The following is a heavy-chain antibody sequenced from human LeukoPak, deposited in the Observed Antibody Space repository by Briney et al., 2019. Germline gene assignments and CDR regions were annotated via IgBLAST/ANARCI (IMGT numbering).Heavy chain of an antibody. D-gene: IGHD5-18*01. CDR2: ISNSSSYI. CDR3: ARVGTPMVTIVAPYYMDV. J-gene: IGHJ6*03. CDR1: GCTIGDYA. V-gene: IGHV3-21*01. Sequence: PGGSLRLSCTASGCTIGDYAMSWVRQAPGKGLEWVASISNSSSYIYYASLVKRRITISRDNANNSLYLQMNSLRAEDTAVYYCARVGTPMVTIVAPYYMDVWGKGTTVTVSS.